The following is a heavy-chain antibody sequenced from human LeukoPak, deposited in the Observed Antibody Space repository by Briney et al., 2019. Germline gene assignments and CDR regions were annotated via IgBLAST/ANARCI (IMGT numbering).Heavy chain of an antibody. Sequence: PGGSLRLSCAAPGFTFSSYAMSWVRQAPGKGLEWVSAISGSGGSTYYADSVKGRFTISRDNSKNTLYLQMNSLRAEDTAVYYCAKDQLRYYYDSSGYFDYWGQGTLVTVSS. J-gene: IGHJ4*02. CDR2: ISGSGGST. D-gene: IGHD3-22*01. CDR1: GFTFSSYA. CDR3: AKDQLRYYYDSSGYFDY. V-gene: IGHV3-23*01.